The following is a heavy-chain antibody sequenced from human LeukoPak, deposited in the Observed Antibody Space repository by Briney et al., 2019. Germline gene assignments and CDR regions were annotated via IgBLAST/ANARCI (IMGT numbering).Heavy chain of an antibody. V-gene: IGHV4-61*02. CDR3: ARELYDYAYYYYYMDV. D-gene: IGHD4-17*01. J-gene: IGHJ6*03. Sequence: SQTLSLTCTVSDGSISSGSYYWSWIRQPAGKGLEWIGRIYTSGSTNYNPSLKSRVTISVDTSKNQFSLKLSSVTAADTAVYYCARELYDYAYYYYYMDVWGKGTTVTVSS. CDR1: DGSISSGSYY. CDR2: IYTSGST.